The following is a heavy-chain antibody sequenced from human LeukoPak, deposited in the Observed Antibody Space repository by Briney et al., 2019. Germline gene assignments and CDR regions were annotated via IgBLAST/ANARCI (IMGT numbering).Heavy chain of an antibody. Sequence: GGSLRLSYAASGFTFSYYDMHWVRQVTGKSLEWVSGIGKDGSTYYPGSVKGRFTISRENAKNSLYLQMNSLRAEDTAVYYCIRDLGLSHAYGAFDVWGQGTMVTVSS. CDR3: IRDLGLSHAYGAFDV. CDR2: IGKDGST. D-gene: IGHD3-16*01. CDR1: GFTFSYYD. J-gene: IGHJ3*01. V-gene: IGHV3-13*01.